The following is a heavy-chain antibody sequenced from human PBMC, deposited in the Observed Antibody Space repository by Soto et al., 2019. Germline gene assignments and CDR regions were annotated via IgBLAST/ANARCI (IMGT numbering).Heavy chain of an antibody. Sequence: SETLSLTCTVSGGSIGSSSYYWGWIRQPPGKGQEWIGNIYYSGYTYYNPSLKSRVTISVDTSKNQFSLKLCSVTAADSAIYYCASRIYESIHYPPGWVNGSPDTVSP. CDR3: ASRIYESIHYPPG. J-gene: IGHJ4*01. CDR1: GGSIGSSSYY. V-gene: IGHV4-39*01. CDR2: IYYSGYT. D-gene: IGHD3-22*01.